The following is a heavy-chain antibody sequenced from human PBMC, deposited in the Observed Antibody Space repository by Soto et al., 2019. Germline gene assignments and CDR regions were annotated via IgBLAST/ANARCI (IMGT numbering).Heavy chain of an antibody. Sequence: GSGPTLVNATQTLTLTCTFSGFSVSTSGGGVGWIRQPPGKALECLALIYWNDDKRYSPSMNSRLSITKDTSKNQVVLTMTNMDPVDTAKYYCAHRHDESYYYGMDVWGQGTTVTVSS. J-gene: IGHJ6*02. V-gene: IGHV2-5*01. CDR1: GFSVSTSGGG. CDR2: IYWNDDK. CDR3: AHRHDESYYYGMDV.